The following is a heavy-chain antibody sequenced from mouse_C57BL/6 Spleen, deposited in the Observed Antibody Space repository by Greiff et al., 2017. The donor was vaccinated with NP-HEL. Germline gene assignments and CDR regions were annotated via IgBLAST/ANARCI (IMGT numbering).Heavy chain of an antibody. CDR2: IDPANGNT. Sequence: EVQLQQSVAELVRPGASVKLSCTASGFNIKNTYMHWVKQRPEQGLEWIGRIDPANGNTKYASKFQGKATITADTSSNTAYLQLSSLTSEDTAIDYWARGGSSPYYAMDYWGQGTSVTVSS. J-gene: IGHJ4*01. V-gene: IGHV14-3*01. D-gene: IGHD1-1*01. CDR3: ARGGSSPYYAMDY. CDR1: GFNIKNTY.